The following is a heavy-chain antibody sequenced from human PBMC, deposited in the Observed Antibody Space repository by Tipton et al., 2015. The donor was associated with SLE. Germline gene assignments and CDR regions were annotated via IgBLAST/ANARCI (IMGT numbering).Heavy chain of an antibody. J-gene: IGHJ6*02. D-gene: IGHD6-19*01. CDR3: ARHHGSGWLYGLDV. Sequence: TLSLTCTVSGGSISDYYWSWIRQPPGKGLEWIGEINHSGTTNYSPSLESRVTISLDASKNQLSLKLSSVTAADTAVYYCARHHGSGWLYGLDVWGQGTTVTVSS. CDR2: INHSGTT. CDR1: GGSISDYY. V-gene: IGHV4-59*08.